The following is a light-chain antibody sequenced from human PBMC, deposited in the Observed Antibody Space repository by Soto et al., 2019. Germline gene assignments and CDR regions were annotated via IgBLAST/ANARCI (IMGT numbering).Light chain of an antibody. Sequence: DIQMTQSPSSLSASVGDRVTITCRASQSISSYLNWYQQKPGKAPKLLIYAPSSLKSGVPSRFSGSGSGTDFTLTISSLQPEDFATYYCQQGYSTPLTFGGGTKVEIK. CDR3: QQGYSTPLT. CDR1: QSISSY. J-gene: IGKJ4*01. V-gene: IGKV1-39*01. CDR2: APS.